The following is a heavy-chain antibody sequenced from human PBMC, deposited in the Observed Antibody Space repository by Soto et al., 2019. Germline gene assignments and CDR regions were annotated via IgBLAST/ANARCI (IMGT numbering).Heavy chain of an antibody. CDR2: IKSKTDGGTT. J-gene: IGHJ6*03. CDR3: TTGAARQWYQLPNYYYYYMDV. Sequence: EVQLVESGGGLVKPGGSLRLSCAASGFTFSTAWMSWVRQAPGKGLEWVGRIKSKTDGGTTDYSAPVKGRFTISRDDSKNTLYLQMNSLKTEDTAVYYCTTGAARQWYQLPNYYYYYMDVWGKGTTVTVSS. CDR1: GFTFSTAW. V-gene: IGHV3-15*01. D-gene: IGHD2-2*01.